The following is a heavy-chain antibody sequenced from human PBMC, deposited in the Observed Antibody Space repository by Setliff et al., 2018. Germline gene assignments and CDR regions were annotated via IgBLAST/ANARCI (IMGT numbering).Heavy chain of an antibody. Sequence: SETLSLTCTVSGGSISSGDHYWSWIRQPAGKGLEWIGRIHASGSTNYNPSLKSRVTISVDTSKNQFSLKLNSVTAADTAVYHCARETTAWGYVDTAMVTFIDQWGQGTLVTVSS. J-gene: IGHJ4*02. CDR2: IHASGST. CDR3: ARETTAWGYVDTAMVTFIDQ. D-gene: IGHD5-18*01. CDR1: GGSISSGDHY. V-gene: IGHV4-61*02.